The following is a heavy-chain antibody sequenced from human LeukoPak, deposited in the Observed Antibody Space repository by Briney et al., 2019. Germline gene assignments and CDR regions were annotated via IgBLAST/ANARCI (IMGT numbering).Heavy chain of an antibody. CDR2: IYYGGST. CDR1: GDSISSSSYY. J-gene: IGHJ3*02. Sequence: PSETLSLTCTVSGDSISSSSYYWGWIRQSPGKGLEWIGSIYYGGSTHYKSSLKSRVNISVDTSKNQFFLKLNSVTAADTAVYYCASYLDWKGQLSYSSSWYEKPRNAFDIWGQGTMVTVSS. CDR3: ASYLDWKGQLSYSSSWYEKPRNAFDI. V-gene: IGHV4-39*07. D-gene: IGHD6-13*01.